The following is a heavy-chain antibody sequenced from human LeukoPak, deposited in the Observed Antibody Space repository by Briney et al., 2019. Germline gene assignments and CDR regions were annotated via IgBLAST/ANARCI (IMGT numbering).Heavy chain of an antibody. CDR2: IYYSGST. CDR3: ARGFRDQYYFDY. V-gene: IGHV4-59*01. CDR1: GGSISSYY. J-gene: IGHJ4*02. Sequence: SETLSLTCTASGGSISSYYWGWIRQPPGKGLEWIGYIYYSGSTNYNPSLKSRVTISVDTSKNQFSLKLSSVTAADTAVYYCARGFRDQYYFDYWGQGTLVTVSS. D-gene: IGHD5-24*01.